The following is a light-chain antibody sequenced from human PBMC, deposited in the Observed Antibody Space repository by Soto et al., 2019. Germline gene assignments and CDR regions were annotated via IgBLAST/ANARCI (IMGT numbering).Light chain of an antibody. Sequence: DIQMTQSPSSRSAPVGDRVTRTCSASQNISPYVNWYQQNPGRXPXXLIFEASRLQSGVPSRFRGSGSGTDFNLTITSLQPEDFATYYCQQTYITLWTFGQGTKV. CDR3: QQTYITLWT. CDR1: QNISPY. CDR2: EAS. V-gene: IGKV1-39*01. J-gene: IGKJ1*01.